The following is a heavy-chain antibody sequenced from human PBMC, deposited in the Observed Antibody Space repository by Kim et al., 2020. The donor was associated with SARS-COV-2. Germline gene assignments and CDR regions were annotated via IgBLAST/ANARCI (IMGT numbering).Heavy chain of an antibody. V-gene: IGHV3-48*02. CDR1: GFTFSSYS. Sequence: GGSLRLSCAASGFTFSSYSMNWVRQAPGKGLEWVSYISSSSSTIYYADSVKGRFTISRDNAKNSLYLQMNSLRDEDTAVYYCARCVAWSYGLYGMDVWGQGTTVTVSS. D-gene: IGHD5-18*01. J-gene: IGHJ6*02. CDR3: ARCVAWSYGLYGMDV. CDR2: ISSSSSTI.